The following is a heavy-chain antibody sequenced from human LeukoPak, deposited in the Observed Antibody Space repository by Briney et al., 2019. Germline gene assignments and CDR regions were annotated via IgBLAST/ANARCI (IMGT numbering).Heavy chain of an antibody. D-gene: IGHD1-26*01. V-gene: IGHV1-8*01. J-gene: IGHJ3*01. CDR3: ARLSYYAFDV. CDR2: MNPNSGNT. Sequence: ASVKVSCKASGYTFTSYDINWVRQATGQGLELMGWMNPNSGNTGYAQKFQGRVTMTRNTSISTAYMELSSPTSEDAAVYYCARLSYYAFDVWGQGTMVTVSS. CDR1: GYTFTSYD.